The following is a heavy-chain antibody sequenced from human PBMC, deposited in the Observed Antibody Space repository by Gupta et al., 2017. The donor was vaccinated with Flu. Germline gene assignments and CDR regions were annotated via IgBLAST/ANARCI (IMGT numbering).Heavy chain of an antibody. CDR1: GFIFSTYS. V-gene: IGHV3-21*01. CDR3: AREMYYYDSSGHRPEKWFDP. Sequence: EVPVVESGGGLVTPGGSLKLSCAASGFIFSTYSMTWFRQAPGRGLEWVSSITSSSRYIYYADSVKGRFTIYRDDAKNSLVLQMNSLRAEDTAIYYCAREMYYYDSSGHRPEKWFDPWGQGNLVTVSS. D-gene: IGHD3-22*01. CDR2: ITSSSRYI. J-gene: IGHJ5*02.